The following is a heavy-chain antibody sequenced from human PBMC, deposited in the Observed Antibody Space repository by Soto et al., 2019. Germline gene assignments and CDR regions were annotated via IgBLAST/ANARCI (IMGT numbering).Heavy chain of an antibody. D-gene: IGHD5-18*01. J-gene: IGHJ5*02. CDR1: GYTFTSNA. CDR2: IIPIFGTA. V-gene: IGHV1-69*13. Sequence: VASVKVSCKASGYTFTSNAMHWVRQAPGQGLEWMGGIIPIFGTANYAQKFQGRVTITADESTSTAYMELSSLRSEDTAVYYCAKVDTAMVTYRWFDPWGQGTLVTVSS. CDR3: AKVDTAMVTYRWFDP.